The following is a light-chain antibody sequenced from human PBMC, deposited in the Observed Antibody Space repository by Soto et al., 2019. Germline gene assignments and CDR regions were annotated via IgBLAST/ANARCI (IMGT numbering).Light chain of an antibody. Sequence: IVMTQSPDSLAVSLGERATINCKSSQSVLYSSNNKNYLAWYQQKPGQPPKLLIYWASTRESGVPDRFSGSESGTDFTLTISSLQAEDVAVYYCQQYYSAPWTFGQGTKVEIK. CDR3: QQYYSAPWT. CDR1: QSVLYSSNNKNY. J-gene: IGKJ1*01. V-gene: IGKV4-1*01. CDR2: WAS.